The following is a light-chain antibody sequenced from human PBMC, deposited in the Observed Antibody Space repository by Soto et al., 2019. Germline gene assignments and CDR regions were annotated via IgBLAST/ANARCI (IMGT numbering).Light chain of an antibody. Sequence: DIQMTQSPSSLSASVRDRVTITCRARQRISSYLNWYQQKPGKAPKLLIHAASSLQSGVPSRFSGSGSGTDFTLTISSLQPEDFATYYCQQSYSTPVTFGQGTRLEIK. J-gene: IGKJ5*01. V-gene: IGKV1-39*01. CDR2: AAS. CDR3: QQSYSTPVT. CDR1: QRISSY.